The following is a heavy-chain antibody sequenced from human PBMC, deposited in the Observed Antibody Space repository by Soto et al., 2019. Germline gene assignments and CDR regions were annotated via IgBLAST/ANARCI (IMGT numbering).Heavy chain of an antibody. CDR1: GGSISSYY. CDR3: ARGRDEDIVATNRPFDY. J-gene: IGHJ4*02. Sequence: SETLSLTCTVSGGSISSYYWSWIRQPPGKGLEWIGYIYYSGSTNYNPPLKSRVTISVDTSKNQFSLKLSSVTAADTAVYYCARGRDEDIVATNRPFDYRGQGTLVTVSS. D-gene: IGHD5-12*01. V-gene: IGHV4-59*12. CDR2: IYYSGST.